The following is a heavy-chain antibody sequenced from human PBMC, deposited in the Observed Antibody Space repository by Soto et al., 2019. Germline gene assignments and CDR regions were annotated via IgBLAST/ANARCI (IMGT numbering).Heavy chain of an antibody. CDR2: ISSSGDSK. CDR1: GFPFSTYS. Sequence: GGSLRLSCAASGFPFSTYSMNWVRQAPGKGLEWVSYISSSGDSKYYADSVKGRFAISRDNAKNSLFLQMNSLRAEDTAVYYCARGGRVTIFGVDIFWGQGALVTVSS. D-gene: IGHD3-3*01. J-gene: IGHJ4*02. CDR3: ARGGRVTIFGVDIF. V-gene: IGHV3-21*01.